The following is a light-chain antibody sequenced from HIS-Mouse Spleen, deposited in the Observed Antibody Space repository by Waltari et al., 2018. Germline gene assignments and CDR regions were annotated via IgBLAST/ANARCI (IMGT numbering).Light chain of an antibody. V-gene: IGKV1D-13*01. CDR2: DAS. CDR1: QGISNA. CDR3: QQYNNYPVT. Sequence: AIQLTQSPSSLFASVGDRVTTTCRASQGISNALAWYQQKPGKAPKLLIYDASSLESGVPSRFSGSGSGTDFTLTISSLQPEDIATYYCQQYNNYPVTFDQGTRLEIK. J-gene: IGKJ5*01.